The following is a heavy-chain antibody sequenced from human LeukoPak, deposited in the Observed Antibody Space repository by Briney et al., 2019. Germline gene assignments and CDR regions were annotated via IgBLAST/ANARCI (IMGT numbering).Heavy chain of an antibody. Sequence: GGSLRLSCAASGFTFSSYAMHWVRQAPGKGLEWVAVISYDGSNKYYADSVKGRFTISRDNSKNTLYLQMNSLRAEDTAVYYCARSGGYYDSSGHRAFDIWGQGTMVTVSS. CDR3: ARSGGYYDSSGHRAFDI. J-gene: IGHJ3*02. D-gene: IGHD3-22*01. CDR2: ISYDGSNK. V-gene: IGHV3-30-3*01. CDR1: GFTFSSYA.